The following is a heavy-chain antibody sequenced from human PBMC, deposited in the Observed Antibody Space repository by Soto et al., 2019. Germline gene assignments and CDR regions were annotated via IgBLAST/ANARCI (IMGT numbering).Heavy chain of an antibody. J-gene: IGHJ4*02. Sequence: SSEKVSLKASRYTFTSDYMHWVRQAPGQGLEWMGIINPSGGSTSYAQKFQGRVTMTRDTSTSTVYMELSSLRSEDTAVYYCARDLVVGATGGIGYWGQGTLVTVSS. V-gene: IGHV1-46*01. CDR1: RYTFTSDY. CDR2: INPSGGST. D-gene: IGHD1-26*01. CDR3: ARDLVVGATGGIGY.